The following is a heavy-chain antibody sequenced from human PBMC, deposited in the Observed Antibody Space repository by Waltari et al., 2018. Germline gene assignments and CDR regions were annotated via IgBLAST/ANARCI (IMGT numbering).Heavy chain of an antibody. J-gene: IGHJ3*02. CDR2: IYYSGST. V-gene: IGHV4-59*01. D-gene: IGHD5-18*01. Sequence: QVQLQESGPALVKPSETLSLTCTVSGGSISSYYWSWIRQPPGKGLEWIGYIYYSGSTNYNHALKSRVTVSVDTSKNQFSLKLSSVTTADKAVYYCARQQQTDAFDIWGQGTMVTVSS. CDR3: ARQQQTDAFDI. CDR1: GGSISSYY.